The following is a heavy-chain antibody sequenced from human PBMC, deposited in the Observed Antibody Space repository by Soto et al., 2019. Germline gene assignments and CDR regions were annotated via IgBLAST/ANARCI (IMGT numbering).Heavy chain of an antibody. CDR3: TKSPAYNNGWGVFDY. J-gene: IGHJ4*02. CDR1: GFTFINNA. D-gene: IGHD6-19*01. CDR2: ITGDGVST. V-gene: IGHV3-23*01. Sequence: GGSLRLSCAVSGFTFINNAVGWVRQAPGKGLEWVSVITGDGVSTFYAESVKGRFTISRDISRSTLYLLMNSLRAEDTAVYYCTKSPAYNNGWGVFDYWGQGALVTVSS.